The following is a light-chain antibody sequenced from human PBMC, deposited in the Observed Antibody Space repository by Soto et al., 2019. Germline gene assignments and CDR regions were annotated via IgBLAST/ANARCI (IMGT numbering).Light chain of an antibody. V-gene: IGLV2-14*02. CDR2: EVN. CDR3: SSYRSTTTFGV. CDR1: GGDVGNYDL. Sequence: QSALTQPASVSGSPGQSITISCAGSGGDVGNYDLLSWYQQIPGKAPKLIIFEVNRRPSGVSDRFSASKSGNTASLIISGLQADDEADYFCSSYRSTTTFGVFGTGTKVTVL. J-gene: IGLJ1*01.